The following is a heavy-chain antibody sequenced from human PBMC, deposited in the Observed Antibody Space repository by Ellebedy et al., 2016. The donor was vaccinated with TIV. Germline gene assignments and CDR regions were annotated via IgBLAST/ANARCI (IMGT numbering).Heavy chain of an antibody. D-gene: IGHD6-13*01. CDR1: GYIYTNFW. V-gene: IGHV5-51*01. J-gene: IGHJ4*02. CDR2: IFPDDSDI. CDR3: ARKPPGIGAAGHDF. Sequence: KVSCKASGYIYTNFWIGWVRQMPGKGLEWMGLIFPDDSDIRPSPSFQGQVTLSVDKSISTAYLQWSSLKASDTAMYYCARKPPGIGAAGHDFWGQGTLVTVSS.